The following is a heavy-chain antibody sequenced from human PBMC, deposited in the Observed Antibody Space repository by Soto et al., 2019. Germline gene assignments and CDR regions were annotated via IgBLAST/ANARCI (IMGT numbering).Heavy chain of an antibody. CDR3: AVPISTTGPV. J-gene: IGHJ4*02. CDR2: IRTKANNYST. Sequence: EVQLVESGGGLVQPGGSLKLSCAASGFTLSASAMHWVRQASGKGLEWVGRIRTKANNYSTTYAASVKGRFTISRDDSKNTAYLQMNSLKTEDTAVYYSAVPISTTGPVWGQGTLVTVSS. D-gene: IGHD1-1*01. V-gene: IGHV3-73*02. CDR1: GFTLSASA.